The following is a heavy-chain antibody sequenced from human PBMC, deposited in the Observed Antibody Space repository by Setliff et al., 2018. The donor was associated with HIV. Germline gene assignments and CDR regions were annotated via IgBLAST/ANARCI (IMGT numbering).Heavy chain of an antibody. CDR1: GGSISSYY. CDR2: IYISGST. V-gene: IGHV4-59*12. J-gene: IGHJ5*02. CDR3: ARDRSSGWSKDWFDT. Sequence: SETLSLTCTVSGGSISSYYWSWIRQPPGKGLEWIGYIYISGSTNYNPSFNSRVTMSVDTSKNQFSLRLTSVTAADTAMYHCARDRSSGWSKDWFDTWGQGILVTVSS. D-gene: IGHD6-19*01.